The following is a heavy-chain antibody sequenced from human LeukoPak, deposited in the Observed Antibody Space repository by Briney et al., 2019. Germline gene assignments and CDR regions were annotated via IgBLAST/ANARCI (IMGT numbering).Heavy chain of an antibody. D-gene: IGHD5-24*01. CDR2: IYYSGST. J-gene: IGHJ4*02. CDR3: ARVGMATMGY. CDR1: GYSISSGYY. Sequence: SETLSLTCTVSGYSISSGYYWGWIRQPPGKGLEWIGSIYYSGSTYYNPSLESRVTISVDTSKNQFSLKLSSVTAADTAVYYCARVGMATMGYWGQGTLVTVSS. V-gene: IGHV4-38-2*02.